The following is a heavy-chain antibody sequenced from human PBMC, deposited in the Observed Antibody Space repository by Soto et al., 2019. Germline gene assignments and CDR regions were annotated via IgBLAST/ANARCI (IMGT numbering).Heavy chain of an antibody. CDR2: ISGSGGST. Sequence: PGGSLRLSCAASGFTFSSYAMSWVRQAPGKGLEWVSAISGSGGSTYYADSVKGRFTISRDNSKNTLYLQMNSLRAEDTAVYYCAKAAYYGSDYYYYGMDVWGQGTTVTVSS. J-gene: IGHJ6*02. D-gene: IGHD3-10*01. V-gene: IGHV3-23*01. CDR3: AKAAYYGSDYYYYGMDV. CDR1: GFTFSSYA.